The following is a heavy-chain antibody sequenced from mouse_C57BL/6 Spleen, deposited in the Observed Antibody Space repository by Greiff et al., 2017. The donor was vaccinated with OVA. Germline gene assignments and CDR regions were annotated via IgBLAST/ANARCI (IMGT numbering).Heavy chain of an antibody. J-gene: IGHJ4*01. D-gene: IGHD2-5*01. Sequence: VQLQQSGPVLVKPGASVKMSCKASGYTFTDYYMNWVKQSHGKSLEWIGVINPYNGGTSYNQKFKGKATLTVDKSSSTAYMELNSLTSEYSAVYYCARSYSNPGYAMGYWGQGTSVTVSS. CDR3: ARSYSNPGYAMGY. CDR2: INPYNGGT. V-gene: IGHV1-19*01. CDR1: GYTFTDYY.